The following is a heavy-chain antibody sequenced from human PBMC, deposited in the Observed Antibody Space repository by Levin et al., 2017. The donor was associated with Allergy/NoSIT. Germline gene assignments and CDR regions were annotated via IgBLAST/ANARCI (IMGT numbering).Heavy chain of an antibody. Sequence: GESLKISCAASGFTFSSYSMNWVRQAPGKGLEWVSSISSSSSYIYYADSVKGRFTISRDNAKNSLYLQMNSLRAEDTAVYYCARAPGLLFLTGYYFDYWGQGTLVTVSS. D-gene: IGHD3-9*01. CDR1: GFTFSSYS. CDR3: ARAPGLLFLTGYYFDY. V-gene: IGHV3-21*01. CDR2: ISSSSSYI. J-gene: IGHJ4*02.